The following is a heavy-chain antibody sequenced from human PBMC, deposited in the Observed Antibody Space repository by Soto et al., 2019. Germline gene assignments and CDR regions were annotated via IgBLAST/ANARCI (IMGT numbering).Heavy chain of an antibody. CDR3: ARDGVREWLVSGGEAIDY. J-gene: IGHJ4*02. CDR1: GFTFSSYG. CDR2: IWYDGSNK. Sequence: GGSLRLSCAASGFTFSSYGMHWVRQAPGKGLEWVAVIWYDGSNKYYADSVKGRFTISRDNSKNTLYLQMNSLRAEDTAVYYCARDGVREWLVSGGEAIDYWGQGTLVTVSS. D-gene: IGHD6-19*01. V-gene: IGHV3-33*01.